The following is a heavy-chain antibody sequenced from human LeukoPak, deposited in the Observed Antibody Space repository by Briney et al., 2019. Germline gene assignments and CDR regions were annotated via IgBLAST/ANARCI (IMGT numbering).Heavy chain of an antibody. CDR1: GFTFSSYS. Sequence: PGGSPRLSCAASGFTFSSYSMNWVRQAPGKGLEWVSYISSSSSTIYYADSVKGRFTISRDNDKNSLYLQMNSLRDEDTAVYYCAKRGNTDFDYWGQGTLVTVSS. CDR2: ISSSSSTI. J-gene: IGHJ4*02. CDR3: AKRGNTDFDY. D-gene: IGHD1-1*01. V-gene: IGHV3-48*02.